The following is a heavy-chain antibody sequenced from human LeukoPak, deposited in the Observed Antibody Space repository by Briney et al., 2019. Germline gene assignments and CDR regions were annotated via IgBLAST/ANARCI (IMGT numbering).Heavy chain of an antibody. CDR2: INWNGCTT. V-gene: IGHV3-20*04. CDR3: ARDGSGPIDY. D-gene: IGHD2-15*01. Sequence: PGGSLRLSCAASGFTFDDYGMSWVRQAPGKGLDWVFGINWNGCTTGYADSLKGRFTISRDNAKNSLYLQMNSLRAEDTALYYCARDGSGPIDYWGQGTLVTVSS. J-gene: IGHJ4*02. CDR1: GFTFDDYG.